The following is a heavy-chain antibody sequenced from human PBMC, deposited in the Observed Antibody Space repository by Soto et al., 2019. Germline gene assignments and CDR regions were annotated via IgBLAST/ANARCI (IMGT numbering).Heavy chain of an antibody. CDR2: ISSSSSYI. J-gene: IGHJ1*01. CDR1: GFTFSSYS. V-gene: IGHV3-21*01. D-gene: IGHD4-17*01. CDR3: ARVPGMTTTVTTRFDFQH. Sequence: GGSLRLSCAASGFTFSSYSMNWVRQAPGKGLEWVSSISSSSSYIYYADSVKGRFTISRDNAKNSLYLQMNSLRAEDTAVYCCARVPGMTTTVTTRFDFQHWGQGTLVTVSS.